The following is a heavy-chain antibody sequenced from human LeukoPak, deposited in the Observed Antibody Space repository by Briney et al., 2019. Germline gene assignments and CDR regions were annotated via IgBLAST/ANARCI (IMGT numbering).Heavy chain of an antibody. CDR1: GFTFSNYG. CDR3: AREGYYSGMDV. V-gene: IGHV3-33*01. J-gene: IGHJ6*02. CDR2: IWYDGSNT. Sequence: PGGSLRLSCAASGFTFSNYGIHWVRQAPGKGLEWVAVIWYDGSNTYYADSVKGRFTISRDNAKNSLYLQMNSLRAEDTAVYYCAREGYYSGMDVWGQGTTVTVSS.